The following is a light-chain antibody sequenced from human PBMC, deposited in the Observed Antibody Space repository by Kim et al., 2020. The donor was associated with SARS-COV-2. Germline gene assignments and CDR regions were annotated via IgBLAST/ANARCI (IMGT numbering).Light chain of an antibody. CDR1: KLGDKY. V-gene: IGLV3-1*01. Sequence: YELTQPPSVSVSPGQTASITCSGDKLGDKYACWYQQKPGQSPVLVIYQDTKRPSGIPERFSGSNSGNTATLTISGTQAMDEADYYCQAWDSSTAVFGTGTKVTVL. J-gene: IGLJ1*01. CDR3: QAWDSSTAV. CDR2: QDT.